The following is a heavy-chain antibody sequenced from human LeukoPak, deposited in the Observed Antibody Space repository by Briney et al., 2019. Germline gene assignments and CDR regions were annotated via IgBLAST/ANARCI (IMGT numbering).Heavy chain of an antibody. CDR1: GYTFTSYD. CDR3: AGSKGARFRELLNY. D-gene: IGHD3-10*01. CDR2: MNPNSGNT. Sequence: ASVKVSCKASGYTFTSYDINWVRQATGQGLEWMGWMNPNSGNTGYAQKFQGRVTMTRNTSISTAYMELSSPRSEDTAVYYCAGSKGARFRELLNYWGQGTLVTVSS. J-gene: IGHJ4*02. V-gene: IGHV1-8*01.